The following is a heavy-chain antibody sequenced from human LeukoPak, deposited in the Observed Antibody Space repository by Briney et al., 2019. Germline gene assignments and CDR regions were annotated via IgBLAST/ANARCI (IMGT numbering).Heavy chain of an antibody. D-gene: IGHD5-18*01. Sequence: SETLSLTCTVSGGSISSGDYYWSWIRQPPGKGLEWIGYIYYSGSTYYNPSLKSRVTISVDTSKNQFSLKLSSVTAADTAVYYCARVQRGYSYGYLVDYWGQGTLVTVSS. J-gene: IGHJ4*02. CDR1: GGSISSGDYY. V-gene: IGHV4-30-4*01. CDR2: IYYSGST. CDR3: ARVQRGYSYGYLVDY.